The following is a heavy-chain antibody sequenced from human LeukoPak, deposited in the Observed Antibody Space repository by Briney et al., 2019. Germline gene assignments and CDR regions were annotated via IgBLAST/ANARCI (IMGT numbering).Heavy chain of an antibody. D-gene: IGHD6-13*01. V-gene: IGHV3-23*01. CDR1: GFTFSSYA. CDR3: AKAGRGSSSQGGWFDP. Sequence: PGGSLRLSCAASGFTFSSYAMSWVRQAPGKGPEWVSAISGSGGSTYYADSVKGRFTISRDNSKNTLYLQMNSLRAEDTAVYYCAKAGRGSSSQGGWFDPWGQGTLVTVSS. CDR2: ISGSGGST. J-gene: IGHJ5*02.